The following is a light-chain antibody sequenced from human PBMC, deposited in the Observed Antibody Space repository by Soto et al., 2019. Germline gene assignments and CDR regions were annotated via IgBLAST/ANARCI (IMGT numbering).Light chain of an antibody. CDR2: AAI. J-gene: IGKJ1*01. V-gene: IGKV1-39*01. CDR1: QTISSN. CDR3: QQTYSTPCT. Sequence: DIQMTQSPSSLPASVGDSVTITCPASQTISSNLSWYQNKPGKAPKLLIYAAIKLQSGVPSRLSGSASGTDFTLTISSLQPEDFATYYCQQTYSTPCTFGQGTKVDIK.